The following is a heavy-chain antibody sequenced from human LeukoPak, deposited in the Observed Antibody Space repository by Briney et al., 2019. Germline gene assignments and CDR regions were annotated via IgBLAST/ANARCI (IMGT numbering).Heavy chain of an antibody. CDR3: ARDAKPEVGDIVVVPAAWNYYFDY. Sequence: GGSLRLSCAASGFTFSSYSMNWVRQAPGKGLEWVSYISSSSSTIYYADSVKGRFTISRDNAKNSLYLQMNSLRAEDTAVYYCARDAKPEVGDIVVVPAAWNYYFDYWGQGTLVTVSS. D-gene: IGHD2-2*01. J-gene: IGHJ4*02. CDR2: ISSSSSTI. CDR1: GFTFSSYS. V-gene: IGHV3-48*01.